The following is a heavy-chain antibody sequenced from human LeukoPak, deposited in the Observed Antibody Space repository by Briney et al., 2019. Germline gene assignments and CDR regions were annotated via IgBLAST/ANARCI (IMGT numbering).Heavy chain of an antibody. D-gene: IGHD6-13*01. V-gene: IGHV5-51*01. J-gene: IGHJ4*02. CDR3: ARQGYNSTWDRYLAY. CDR2: NYPGDSDV. Sequence: GESPKISCKGSGYSFSNYWIGWVRQMPGKGLEWMGINYPGDSDVRYSPSFQGQVTISADKSISTAYLQWSSLQASDTAMYYCARQGYNSTWDRYLAYWGQGTQVTVSS. CDR1: GYSFSNYW.